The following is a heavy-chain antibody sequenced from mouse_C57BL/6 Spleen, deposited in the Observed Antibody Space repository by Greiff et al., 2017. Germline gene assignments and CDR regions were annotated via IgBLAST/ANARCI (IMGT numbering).Heavy chain of an antibody. Sequence: QVQLQQPGAELVKPGASVKLSCKASGYTFTSYWMHWVKQRPGQGLEWIGMIHHNSGSTNYNEKFKSKATLTVDKSSSTAYMQLSSLRSEDSAVYYCVYYYGSSTGYFDVWGTGTTVTVSS. CDR3: VYYYGSSTGYFDV. J-gene: IGHJ1*03. D-gene: IGHD1-1*01. V-gene: IGHV1-64*01. CDR2: IHHNSGST. CDR1: GYTFTSYW.